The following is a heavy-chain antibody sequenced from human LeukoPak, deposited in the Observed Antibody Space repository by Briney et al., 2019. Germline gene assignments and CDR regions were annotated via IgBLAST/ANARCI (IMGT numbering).Heavy chain of an antibody. J-gene: IGHJ6*03. CDR1: GYSFPNYW. CDR2: IYPGDSDT. V-gene: IGHV5-51*01. D-gene: IGHD3-10*01. Sequence: GESLKTSCKGSGYSFPNYWIGWVRQMPGKGLEWMGIIYPGDSDTRYSPSFRGQVTISADKSISTAYLQWSSLKASDTAMYYCARTRYYGSSYNYMDVWGKGTTVTVSS. CDR3: ARTRYYGSSYNYMDV.